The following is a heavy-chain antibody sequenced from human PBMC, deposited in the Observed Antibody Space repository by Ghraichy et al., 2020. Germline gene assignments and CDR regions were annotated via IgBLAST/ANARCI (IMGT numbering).Heavy chain of an antibody. Sequence: ESLNISCEASVFIFSGFWMHWVRQAPGKGLVWVSRIYSDGSGTIYADSVKGRFTISRDTAKNTLYLQMNTLRAEDTAVYYCARDRARGMDVWGQGTTVTVSS. CDR3: ARDRARGMDV. CDR1: VFIFSGFW. V-gene: IGHV3-74*01. CDR2: IYSDGSGT. J-gene: IGHJ6*02. D-gene: IGHD3-10*01.